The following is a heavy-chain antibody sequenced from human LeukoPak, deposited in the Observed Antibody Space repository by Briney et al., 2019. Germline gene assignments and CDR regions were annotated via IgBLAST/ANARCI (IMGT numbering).Heavy chain of an antibody. CDR2: INHSGST. V-gene: IGHV4-34*01. CDR1: GGSFSGYY. J-gene: IGHJ5*02. Sequence: SETLSLTCAVYGGSFSGYYWSWIRQPPGKGLEWVGEINHSGSTNYNPSLKSRVTISVDTSKNQFSLKLSSVTAADTAVYYCARRPIVVVPAAANWFDPWGQGTLVTVSS. D-gene: IGHD2-2*01. CDR3: ARRPIVVVPAAANWFDP.